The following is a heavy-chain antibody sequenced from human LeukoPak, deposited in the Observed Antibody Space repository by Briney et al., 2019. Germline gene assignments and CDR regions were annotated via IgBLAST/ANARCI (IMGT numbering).Heavy chain of an antibody. CDR3: ARAARAVAGTSGVFDY. Sequence: ASETLSLTCTVSGGSISSGSYYWSWIRQPAGKGLEWIGRIYTSGSTNYNPSLKSRVTISVDTSKNQFSLKLGSVTAADTAVYYCARAARAVAGTSGVFDYWGQGTLVTVSS. J-gene: IGHJ4*02. V-gene: IGHV4-61*02. D-gene: IGHD6-19*01. CDR2: IYTSGST. CDR1: GGSISSGSYY.